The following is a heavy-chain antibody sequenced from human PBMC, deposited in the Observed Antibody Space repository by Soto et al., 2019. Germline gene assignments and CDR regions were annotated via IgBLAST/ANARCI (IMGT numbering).Heavy chain of an antibody. J-gene: IGHJ4*02. CDR2: INHSGST. V-gene: IGHV4-34*01. Sequence: PSETLSLTCAVYGGSFSGYYWSWIRQPPGKGLEWIGEINHSGSTNYNPSLKSRVTISVDTSKNQFSLKLSSVTAADTAVYYCASLTGSYLFGYWGQGTLVTVSS. CDR1: GGSFSGYY. CDR3: ASLTGSYLFGY. D-gene: IGHD1-26*01.